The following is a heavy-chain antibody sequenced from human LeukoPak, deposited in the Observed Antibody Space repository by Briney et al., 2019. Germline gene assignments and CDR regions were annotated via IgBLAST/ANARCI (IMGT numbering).Heavy chain of an antibody. CDR2: IGPTGTDR. CDR3: ATETIGRHYDY. D-gene: IGHD1-14*01. V-gene: IGHV3-21*01. CDR1: GFTISSCG. Sequence: SGGSLRLSCAASGFTISSCGFNWVRQAPGKGLEWVSSIGPTGTDRYYADSVRGRFTISRDNAKNSMYLQMDSLRDEDTAVYYCATETIGRHYDYWGQGTLLTVSS. J-gene: IGHJ4*02.